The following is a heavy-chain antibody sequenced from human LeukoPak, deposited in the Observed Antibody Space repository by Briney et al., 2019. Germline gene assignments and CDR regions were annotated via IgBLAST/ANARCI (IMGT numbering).Heavy chain of an antibody. Sequence: GGSLRLSCAASGFTFSSYSMNWVRQAPGKGLEWVSSISSSSSYIYYADSVKGRFTISRDNAKNSLYLQMNSLRAEDTAVYYCARDLRVGATNVYWGQGTLVTVSS. CDR2: ISSSSSYI. CDR1: GFTFSSYS. V-gene: IGHV3-21*01. CDR3: ARDLRVGATNVY. D-gene: IGHD1-26*01. J-gene: IGHJ4*02.